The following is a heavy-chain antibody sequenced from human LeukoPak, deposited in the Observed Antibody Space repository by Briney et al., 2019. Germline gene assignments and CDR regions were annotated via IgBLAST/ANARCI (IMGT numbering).Heavy chain of an antibody. CDR1: SGSISSNF. V-gene: IGHV4-59*01. Sequence: PSETLSLTCTVSSGSISSNFWSWIRQPPGKGLEYIGYIYNSGTTNYNPSLKSRVTISVDTSKNQFSLKLSSVTAADTAIYYCAKSFSETERATITAYWGQGTLVTVSS. D-gene: IGHD5-24*01. CDR2: IYNSGTT. J-gene: IGHJ4*02. CDR3: AKSFSETERATITAY.